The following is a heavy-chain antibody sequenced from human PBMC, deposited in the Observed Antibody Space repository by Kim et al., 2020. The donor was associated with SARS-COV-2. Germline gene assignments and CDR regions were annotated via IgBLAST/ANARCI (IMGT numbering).Heavy chain of an antibody. CDR3: ARDPLNYDILTGYYKGYGMDV. J-gene: IGHJ6*02. Sequence: SETLSLTCTVSGGSISSGGYYWSWIRQHPGKGLEWIGYIYYSGSTYYNPSLKSRVTISVDTSKNQFSLKLSSVTAADTAVYYCARDPLNYDILTGYYKGYGMDVWGQGTTVTVSS. D-gene: IGHD3-9*01. CDR1: GGSISSGGYY. V-gene: IGHV4-31*03. CDR2: IYYSGST.